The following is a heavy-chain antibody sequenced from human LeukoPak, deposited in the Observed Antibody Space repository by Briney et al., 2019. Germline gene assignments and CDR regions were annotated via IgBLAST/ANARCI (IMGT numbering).Heavy chain of an antibody. CDR3: ARGAENCVSYYFDY. Sequence: ASVKVSCKASGYTFTGYYMYWVRQAPGQGLEWMGRINPNSGGINYAQKFQGRVTMTRDTSISTVYMELSRLRSDDTAVYYCARGAENCVSYYFDYWGQGTLVTVSS. J-gene: IGHJ4*02. CDR1: GYTFTGYY. D-gene: IGHD1-26*01. V-gene: IGHV1-2*06. CDR2: INPNSGGI.